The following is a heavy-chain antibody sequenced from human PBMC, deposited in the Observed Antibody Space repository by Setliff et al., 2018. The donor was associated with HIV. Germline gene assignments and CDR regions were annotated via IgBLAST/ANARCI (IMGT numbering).Heavy chain of an antibody. CDR3: ARDLDPYFAMAV. V-gene: IGHV3-23*01. CDR1: GFTVNSGA. Sequence: GESLKISCAGSGFTVNSGAMNWVRQAPGKGLEWVSTVGCWGTCTYFADSVKGRFTISADTSKNTLYPQMTRLSAEDTAVYYCARDLDPYFAMAVWGQGTTVTVSS. J-gene: IGHJ6*02. CDR2: VGCWGTCT.